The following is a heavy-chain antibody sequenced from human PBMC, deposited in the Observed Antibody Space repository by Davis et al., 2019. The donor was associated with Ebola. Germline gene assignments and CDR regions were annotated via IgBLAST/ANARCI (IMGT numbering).Heavy chain of an antibody. CDR3: AKASSYPLTRAFDV. CDR1: GFTFDDYA. CDR2: ISWNSGSI. D-gene: IGHD3-16*01. J-gene: IGHJ3*01. V-gene: IGHV3-9*01. Sequence: SLKISCAASGFTFDDYAMHWVRQAPGKGLEWVSGISWNSGSIGYADSVKGRFTISRDNAKNSLYLQMNSLRAEDTALYYCAKASSYPLTRAFDVWGRGAMVTVSS.